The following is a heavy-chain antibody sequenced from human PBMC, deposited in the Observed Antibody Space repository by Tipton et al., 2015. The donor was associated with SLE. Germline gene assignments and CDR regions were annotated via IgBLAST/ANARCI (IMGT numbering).Heavy chain of an antibody. CDR1: GGSFSGYY. CDR2: INHSGST. V-gene: IGHV4-34*01. J-gene: IGHJ3*02. Sequence: LRLSCAVYGGSFSGYYWSWIRQSPGKGLEWIGEINHSGSTNYNPSLKSRVAISVDTSKNQFSLNLSSVTAADTAVYCCARLTLIPEWGFSYAFDIWGQGTMVTVSS. CDR3: ARLTLIPEWGFSYAFDI. D-gene: IGHD3-3*01.